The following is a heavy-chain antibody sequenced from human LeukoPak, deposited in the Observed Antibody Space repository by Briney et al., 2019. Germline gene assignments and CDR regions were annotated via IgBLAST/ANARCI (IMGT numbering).Heavy chain of an antibody. CDR1: GGSISSYY. D-gene: IGHD3-22*01. CDR2: IYTSGST. Sequence: SETLSLTCTVSGGSISSYYWSWIRQPAGKGLEWIGRIYTSGSTNYNPSLKSRVTMSVDTSKNQLSLKLSSVTAADTAVYYCASFITDNDAFDIWGQGTMVTVSS. V-gene: IGHV4-4*07. CDR3: ASFITDNDAFDI. J-gene: IGHJ3*02.